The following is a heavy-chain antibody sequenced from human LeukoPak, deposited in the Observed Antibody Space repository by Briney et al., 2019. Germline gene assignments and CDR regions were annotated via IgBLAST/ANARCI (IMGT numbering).Heavy chain of an antibody. CDR1: GFTFSSYG. Sequence: GGSLRLSCAASGFTFSSYGMHWVRQAPGKGLEWVAFIRHDGSNKYYADSVKGRFTISRDNSKNTLYLQMNSLRAEDTAVYYCAKDGRYYGSGSYYNPDYYFDYWGQGTLVTVSS. CDR3: AKDGRYYGSGSYYNPDYYFDY. D-gene: IGHD3-10*01. J-gene: IGHJ4*02. V-gene: IGHV3-30*02. CDR2: IRHDGSNK.